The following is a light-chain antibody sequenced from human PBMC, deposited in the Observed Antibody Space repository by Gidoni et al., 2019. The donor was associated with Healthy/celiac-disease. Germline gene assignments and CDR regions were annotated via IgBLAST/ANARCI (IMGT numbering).Light chain of an antibody. CDR3: QQLNSYPRKFT. Sequence: DIQLTQSPSFLSASVGDRVTITCRASQGISSYLARYQQKPGKAPKLLIYAASTLQSGVPSRFSGSGSGTEFTLTISSLQPEDFATYYCQQLNSYPRKFTFGPGTKVDIK. CDR2: AAS. J-gene: IGKJ3*01. CDR1: QGISSY. V-gene: IGKV1-9*01.